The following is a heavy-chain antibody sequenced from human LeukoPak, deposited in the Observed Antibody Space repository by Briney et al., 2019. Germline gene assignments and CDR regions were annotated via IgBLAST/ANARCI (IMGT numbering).Heavy chain of an antibody. CDR2: IRSKVYGGTA. V-gene: IGHV3-49*04. CDR1: GFAYRDYG. Sequence: GRSLRLSCAASGFAYRDYGMSWVRQGPGKGLEWVGFIRSKVYGGTADYAASVKGRFIISRNDSKTTAYLQMNSLKSEDTAIYYCARAPEIMVRGIFIPDYFDYWGLGTLVTVSS. D-gene: IGHD3-10*01. J-gene: IGHJ4*02. CDR3: ARAPEIMVRGIFIPDYFDY.